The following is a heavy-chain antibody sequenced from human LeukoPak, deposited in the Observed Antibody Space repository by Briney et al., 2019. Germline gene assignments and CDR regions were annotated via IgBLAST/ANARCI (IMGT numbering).Heavy chain of an antibody. D-gene: IGHD5-18*01. CDR2: IYYSGST. V-gene: IGHV4-61*08. CDR3: ARTAMVEYYFDY. Sequence: SETLSLTCSVSGDSITSGDSYWTWIRQPPGKGLEWIGYIYYSGSTNYNPSLKSRVTISVDTSKNQFSLKLSSVTAADTAVYYCARTAMVEYYFDYWGQGTLVTVSS. J-gene: IGHJ4*02. CDR1: GDSITSGDSY.